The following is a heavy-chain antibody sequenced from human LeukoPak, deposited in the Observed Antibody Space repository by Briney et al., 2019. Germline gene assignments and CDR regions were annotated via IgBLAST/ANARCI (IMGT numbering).Heavy chain of an antibody. Sequence: ASVKVSCKASGYTFTSNYTHWVRQPPGQGLEWMGMIYPRDGSTGYAQKFQGRVTVTRDTSTSTVHMELSGLRSEDTAVYYCARDQEGFDYWGQGTLVTVSS. CDR3: ARDQEGFDY. CDR1: GYTFTSNY. J-gene: IGHJ4*02. V-gene: IGHV1-46*01. CDR2: IYPRDGST.